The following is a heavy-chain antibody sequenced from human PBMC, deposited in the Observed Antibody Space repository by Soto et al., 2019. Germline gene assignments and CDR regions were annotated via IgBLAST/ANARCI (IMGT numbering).Heavy chain of an antibody. CDR2: INHSGST. Sequence: SETLSLTCAVYGGSFSGYYWSWIRQPPGKGLEWIGEINHSGSTNYNPSLKSRVTISVDTSKNQFSLKLSSVTAADTAVYYCARGPDCSGGSCYPGGSRRFDYWGQGTLVTVSS. CDR3: ARGPDCSGGSCYPGGSRRFDY. D-gene: IGHD2-15*01. CDR1: GGSFSGYY. V-gene: IGHV4-34*01. J-gene: IGHJ4*02.